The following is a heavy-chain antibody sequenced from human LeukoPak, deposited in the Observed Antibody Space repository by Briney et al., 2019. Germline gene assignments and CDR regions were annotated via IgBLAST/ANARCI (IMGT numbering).Heavy chain of an antibody. J-gene: IGHJ4*02. D-gene: IGHD2-15*01. CDR2: INPNSGDI. CDR3: VKFGRYCSGGSCPEKIDY. V-gene: IGHV1-2*02. Sequence: GASVKVSCKASGYTFTSYGISWVRQAPGQGLGWMGWINPNSGDIKYAQKCQGRVTMNRETSISTAYMELSRLISDDTAVYHCVKFGRYCSGGSCPEKIDYWGQGTLVTVSS. CDR1: GYTFTSYG.